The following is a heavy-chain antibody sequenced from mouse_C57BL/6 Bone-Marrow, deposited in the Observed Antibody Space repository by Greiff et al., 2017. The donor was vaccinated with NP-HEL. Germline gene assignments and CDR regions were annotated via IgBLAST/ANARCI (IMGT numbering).Heavy chain of an antibody. Sequence: VQLQESGPGLVKPSQSLSLTCSVTGYSITSGYYWNWIRQFPGNKLEWMGYISYDGSNNYNPSLKNRISITRDTSKNKFFLKLNSVTTEDTATYYCARDPPWGQGTLVTVSA. J-gene: IGHJ3*01. V-gene: IGHV3-6*01. CDR2: ISYDGSN. CDR3: ARDPP. CDR1: GYSITSGYY.